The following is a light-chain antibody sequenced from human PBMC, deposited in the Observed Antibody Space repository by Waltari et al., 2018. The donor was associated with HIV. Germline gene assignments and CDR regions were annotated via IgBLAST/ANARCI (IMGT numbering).Light chain of an antibody. CDR2: EVT. V-gene: IGLV2-23*02. Sequence: QSALTQPASVSGSPGQSITISCTGNSSDVGSYNLVSRYQQHPGKAPKLMSYEVTKRRSGVSNRFSGSKSGNTASLTISGLQAEDEADYYCCSYSGTSTLVFGGETKLTVL. CDR1: SSDVGSYNL. CDR3: CSYSGTSTLV. J-gene: IGLJ2*01.